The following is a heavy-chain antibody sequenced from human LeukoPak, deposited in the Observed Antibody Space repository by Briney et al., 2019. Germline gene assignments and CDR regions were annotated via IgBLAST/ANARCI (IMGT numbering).Heavy chain of an antibody. CDR3: ARGYCSSTSCYPTGIFDY. CDR1: GYSFTSYW. CDR2: IYPGDSDT. D-gene: IGHD2-2*01. V-gene: IGHV5-51*01. Sequence: GESLKISCKGPGYSFTSYWIGWVRQMPGKGLEWMGIIYPGDSDTRYSPSFQGQVTISADKSISTAYLQWSSLKASDTAMYYCARGYCSSTSCYPTGIFDYWGQGTLVTVSS. J-gene: IGHJ4*02.